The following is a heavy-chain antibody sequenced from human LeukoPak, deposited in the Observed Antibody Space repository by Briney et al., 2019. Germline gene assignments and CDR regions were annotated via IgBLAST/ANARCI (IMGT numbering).Heavy chain of an antibody. D-gene: IGHD5-18*01. CDR3: ARKVGYSYGSALDY. CDR1: GFTFSSYS. Sequence: GGSLRLSCAASGFTFSSYSMNWVRQAPGKGLEWVSYISSSSSTIYYADSVKGRFTISGDNAKNSLYLQMNSLRDEDTAVYYCARKVGYSYGSALDYWGQGTLVTVSS. V-gene: IGHV3-48*02. CDR2: ISSSSSTI. J-gene: IGHJ4*02.